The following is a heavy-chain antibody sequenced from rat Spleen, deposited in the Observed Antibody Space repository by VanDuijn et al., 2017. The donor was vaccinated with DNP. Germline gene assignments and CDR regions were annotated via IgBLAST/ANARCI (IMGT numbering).Heavy chain of an antibody. D-gene: IGHD1-9*01. CDR1: GFTFSDYY. V-gene: IGHV5-22*01. CDR2: INYDGSSI. Sequence: EVQLVESGGGLVQPGRSLTLSCAASGFTFSDYYMAWVRQAPKKGLEWVASINYDGSSIYYGDSVKGRFTMSRDNAKSTLYLQMNSLRSEDTATYYCASHTYYGYNLFVYWGQGVMVTVSS. CDR3: ASHTYYGYNLFVY. J-gene: IGHJ2*01.